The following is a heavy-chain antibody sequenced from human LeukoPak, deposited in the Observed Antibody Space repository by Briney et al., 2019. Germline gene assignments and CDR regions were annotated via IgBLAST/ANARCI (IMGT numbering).Heavy chain of an antibody. CDR2: IIPIFGTA. CDR1: GGTFSSYA. Sequence: ASVKVSCKASGGTFSSYAISCVRQAPGQGLEWMGEIIPIFGTANYAQKFQGRVTITADESTSTAYMELSSLRSEDTAVYYCARGYCSSTSCYSRQAYYFDYWGQGTLVTVSS. CDR3: ARGYCSSTSCYSRQAYYFDY. D-gene: IGHD2-2*02. V-gene: IGHV1-69*13. J-gene: IGHJ4*02.